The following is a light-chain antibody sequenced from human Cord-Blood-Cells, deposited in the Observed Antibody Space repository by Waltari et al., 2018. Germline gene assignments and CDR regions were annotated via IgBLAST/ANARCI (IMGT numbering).Light chain of an antibody. V-gene: IGKV1-13*02. CDR3: QQFNSYPRT. Sequence: AIQLTHSQSSLSASVDGRVTITCRASQGISSALAWYQQKPGKAPKLLIYDASSLESGVPSRFSGSGSGTDFTLTISSLQPEDFATYYCQQFNSYPRTFGQGTKVEIK. CDR2: DAS. J-gene: IGKJ1*01. CDR1: QGISSA.